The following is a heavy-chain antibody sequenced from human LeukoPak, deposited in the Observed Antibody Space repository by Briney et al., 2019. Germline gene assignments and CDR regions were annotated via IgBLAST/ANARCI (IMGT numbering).Heavy chain of an antibody. CDR3: ARSDDYGDYVQTFDY. J-gene: IGHJ4*02. V-gene: IGHV4-59*12. D-gene: IGHD4-17*01. CDR2: IYYSGST. Sequence: ASETPSLTCTVSGGSISSYYWSWIRQPPGKGLEWIGYIYYSGSTNYNPSLKSRVTMSVDTSKNQFSLKLSSVTAADTAVYYCARSDDYGDYVQTFDYWGQGTLVTVSS. CDR1: GGSISSYY.